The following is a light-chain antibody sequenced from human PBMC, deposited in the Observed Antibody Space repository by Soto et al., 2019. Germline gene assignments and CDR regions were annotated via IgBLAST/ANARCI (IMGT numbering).Light chain of an antibody. J-gene: IGKJ4*01. V-gene: IGKV3-15*01. CDR2: AAS. CDR1: QSVSSN. Sequence: EIVMTQSPATLSVSPGERATLSCRASQSVSSNLAWYLQRPGQAPRLVIYAASTRASGIPARFSGSGSGTEFTLTISSLQSEDFGLYYCQQYNQWASLTFGGGTKVDIK. CDR3: QQYNQWASLT.